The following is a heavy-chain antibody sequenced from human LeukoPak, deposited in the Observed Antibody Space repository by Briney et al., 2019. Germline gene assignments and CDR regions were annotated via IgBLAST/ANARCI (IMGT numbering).Heavy chain of an antibody. Sequence: GGSLRLSCAASGFTFSSYSMNWVRQAPGKGLEWVSSISSSSSYIYYADSVKGRFTISRDNAKNSLYLQMNSLRAEGTAVYYCARVYEGSSGAFDIWGQGTMVTVSS. D-gene: IGHD6-13*01. CDR2: ISSSSSYI. CDR1: GFTFSSYS. CDR3: ARVYEGSSGAFDI. V-gene: IGHV3-21*01. J-gene: IGHJ3*02.